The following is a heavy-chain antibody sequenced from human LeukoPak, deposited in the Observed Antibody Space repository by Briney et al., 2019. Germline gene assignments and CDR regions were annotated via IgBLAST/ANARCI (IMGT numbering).Heavy chain of an antibody. CDR1: GFIFSGSW. V-gene: IGHV3-7*03. J-gene: IGHJ4*02. CDR2: IKKDGSEK. CDR3: TTDTWYSAGH. Sequence: GGSLRLSCTASGFIFSGSWMAWIRQAPGKGLEWVAIIKKDGSEKYYVDSMKGRFTISRDNAKNSLFLQMNSLGAEDTAIYYCTTDTWYSAGHWGQGTLVTVSS. D-gene: IGHD2-15*01.